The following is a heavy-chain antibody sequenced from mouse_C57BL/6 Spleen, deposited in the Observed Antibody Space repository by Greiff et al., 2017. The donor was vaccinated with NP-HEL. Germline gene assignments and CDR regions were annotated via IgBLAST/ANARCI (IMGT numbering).Heavy chain of an antibody. Sequence: EVKLMESGGGLVQPGGSLSLSCAASGFTFTDYYMSWVRQPPGKALEWLGFIRNKANGYTTEYSASVKGRFTISRDNSQSILYLQMNALRAEDSATYYCARYYYYGLDYWGQGTSVTVSS. J-gene: IGHJ4*01. CDR2: IRNKANGYTT. CDR1: GFTFTDYY. V-gene: IGHV7-3*01. CDR3: ARYYYYGLDY.